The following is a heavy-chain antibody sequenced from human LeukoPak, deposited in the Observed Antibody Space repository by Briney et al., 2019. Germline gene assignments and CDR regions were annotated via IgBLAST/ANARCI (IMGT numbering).Heavy chain of an antibody. CDR1: GASIRSYY. D-gene: IGHD2-2*01. CDR3: ARLGGPAAVDY. V-gene: IGHV4-59*01. CDR2: MYNSGST. Sequence: SETLSLTCTVSGASIRSYYWSWIRQPPGRGLEWIGYMYNSGSTYYNPSLKIRVTISGDTSKNQFSLKLTSVTAADTAVYYCARLGGPAAVDYWGQGTLVTVSS. J-gene: IGHJ4*02.